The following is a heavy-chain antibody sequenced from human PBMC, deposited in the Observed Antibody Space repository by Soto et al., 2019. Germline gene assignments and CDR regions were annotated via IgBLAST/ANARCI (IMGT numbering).Heavy chain of an antibody. CDR2: IYNSGST. D-gene: IGHD3-10*01. Sequence: QVQLQESGPGLVKPSETLSITCSVSVGSISNYSCSWIRQTPGQGMEYIGFIYNSGSTYNPPLKSRVTISIDTSKSQFSLKLTSVTAADTAIYYCATRFYSSGVLFDYWGQGILVTVSS. J-gene: IGHJ4*02. CDR1: VGSISNYS. CDR3: ATRFYSSGVLFDY. V-gene: IGHV4-59*01.